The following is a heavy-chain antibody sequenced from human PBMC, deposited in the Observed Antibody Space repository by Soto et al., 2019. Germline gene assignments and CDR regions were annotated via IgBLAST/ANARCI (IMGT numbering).Heavy chain of an antibody. J-gene: IGHJ4*02. D-gene: IGHD2-21*01. CDR1: GFSLTTSGVG. Sequence: QITLKESGPTRVCPTQTLTLTCTFSGFSLTTSGVGVGWIRQTPGKALEYLAVIYWDDDKRYSPSLKSRLTSTKDTSKHQVVLMRAYMDPVDTGTYVCAHRGYRSGYWDQGYSDYWGQGALVSVSS. V-gene: IGHV2-5*02. CDR3: AHRGYRSGYWDQGYSDY. CDR2: IYWDDDK.